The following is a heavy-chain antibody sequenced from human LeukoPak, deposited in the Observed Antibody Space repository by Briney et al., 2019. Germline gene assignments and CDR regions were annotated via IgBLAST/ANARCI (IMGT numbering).Heavy chain of an antibody. Sequence: GGSLRLSCAASGFTVSSNYMSWVRQAPGKGLEWVSVIYSDGRTYYADSVKGQFTISRDKSKNTLYLQMNSLRAEDTAVYYCARGGGLLVAATFYYWGQGTLVTVSS. D-gene: IGHD2-15*01. CDR2: IYSDGRT. CDR1: GFTVSSNY. V-gene: IGHV3-53*01. J-gene: IGHJ4*02. CDR3: ARGGGLLVAATFYY.